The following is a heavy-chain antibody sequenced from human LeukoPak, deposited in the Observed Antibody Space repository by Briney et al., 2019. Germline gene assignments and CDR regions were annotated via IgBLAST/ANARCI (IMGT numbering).Heavy chain of an antibody. J-gene: IGHJ6*02. CDR1: GFTFSSYW. CDR2: INHNGNVN. D-gene: IGHD3-16*01. CDR3: ARGGGLEV. V-gene: IGHV3-7*03. Sequence: PGGSLRLSCAASGFTFSSYWMNGARQAPGKGREWVASINHNGNVNYYVDSVKGRFTISRDNAKNSLYLQMRNLIAEDTAVYFWARGGGLEVWGQGATVTVSS.